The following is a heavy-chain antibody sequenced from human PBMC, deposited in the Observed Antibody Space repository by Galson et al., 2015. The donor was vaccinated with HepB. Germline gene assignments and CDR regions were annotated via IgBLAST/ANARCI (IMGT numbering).Heavy chain of an antibody. V-gene: IGHV3-30-3*01. Sequence: SLRLSCAASGFTFSSYAMHWVRQAPGKGLEWVAVISYDGSNKYYADSVKGRFTISRDNSKNTLYLQMNSLRAEDTAVYYCAKDRNYYGSGSYLDYWGQGTLVTVSS. CDR3: AKDRNYYGSGSYLDY. CDR1: GFTFSSYA. CDR2: ISYDGSNK. J-gene: IGHJ4*02. D-gene: IGHD3-10*01.